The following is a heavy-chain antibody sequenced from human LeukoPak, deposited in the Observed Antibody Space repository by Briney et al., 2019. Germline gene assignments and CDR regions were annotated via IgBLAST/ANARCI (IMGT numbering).Heavy chain of an antibody. CDR3: AGYCGGDCYGMDV. CDR1: GFTFSSYW. V-gene: IGHV3-7*01. Sequence: GGSLRLSCAACGFTFSSYWMSWVRQAPGKGLEWVANIKQDGSEKFYVDSVKGRFTISRDNAKNSLYLQMNSLRAEDTAVYYCAGYCGGDCYGMDVWGQGTTVTVSS. J-gene: IGHJ6*02. D-gene: IGHD2-21*01. CDR2: IKQDGSEK.